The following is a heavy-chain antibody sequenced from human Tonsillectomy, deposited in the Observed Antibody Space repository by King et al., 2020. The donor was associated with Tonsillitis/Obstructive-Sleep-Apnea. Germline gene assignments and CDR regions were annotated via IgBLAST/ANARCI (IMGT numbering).Heavy chain of an antibody. CDR3: ARVGGLSSSSDSDAFDV. Sequence: VQLQQWGAGLLKPSETLSLTCAVYGGSFSGYYWTWIRQPPGKGLEWIGEINRGGSTNPNPSLKSRVTISVDTSKNQFSLKMRSVTAADTAVYYCARVGGLSSSSDSDAFDVWGLGTMVTVSS. V-gene: IGHV4-34*01. CDR2: INRGGST. D-gene: IGHD6-6*01. CDR1: GGSFSGYY. J-gene: IGHJ3*01.